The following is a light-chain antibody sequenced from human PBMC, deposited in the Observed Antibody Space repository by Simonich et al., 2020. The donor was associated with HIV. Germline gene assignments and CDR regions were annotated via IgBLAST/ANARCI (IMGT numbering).Light chain of an antibody. CDR1: QSISNY. CDR3: QQSYRTPDT. V-gene: IGKV1-39*01. Sequence: DIQMTQSPSSLSASVGNRVTITCRASQSISNYLNWYQQKPGKAPKLLIYAASSLQSGVPSRFSDSGSGTDFTLTISRLQPEDFATYYCQQSYRTPDTFGQGTKLEIK. J-gene: IGKJ2*01. CDR2: AAS.